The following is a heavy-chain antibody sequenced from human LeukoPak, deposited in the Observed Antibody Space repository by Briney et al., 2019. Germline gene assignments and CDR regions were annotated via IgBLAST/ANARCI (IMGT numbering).Heavy chain of an antibody. CDR3: SKGTWGDS. CDR1: GFTFSTYT. J-gene: IGHJ4*02. CDR2: ISGSGGST. Sequence: GGSLRLSCVASGFTFSTYTMNWVRQAPGKGLEWVSAISGSGGSTYYADSVKGRFTISRDNSKNTLYLQMNSLRAEDTAIYYCSKGTWGDSWGQGTLVTVPS. D-gene: IGHD3-16*01. V-gene: IGHV3-23*01.